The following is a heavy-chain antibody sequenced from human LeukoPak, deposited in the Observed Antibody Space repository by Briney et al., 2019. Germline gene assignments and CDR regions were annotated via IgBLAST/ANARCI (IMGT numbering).Heavy chain of an antibody. CDR3: ARAGQSSGWYFDY. Sequence: ASVTVSCRASGYTFTGYNMHWVRQAPGQGLEWMGWINPNSGDTNFAQKFQGRVTMTRDTSISTAYMDLSRLRSDDTAVYYCARAGQSSGWYFDYWGQGTLVTVSS. CDR1: GYTFTGYN. D-gene: IGHD6-19*01. V-gene: IGHV1-2*02. J-gene: IGHJ4*02. CDR2: INPNSGDT.